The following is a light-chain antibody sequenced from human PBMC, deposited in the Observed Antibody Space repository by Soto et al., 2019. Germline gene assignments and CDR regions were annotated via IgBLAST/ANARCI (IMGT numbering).Light chain of an antibody. J-gene: IGLJ2*01. V-gene: IGLV4-69*01. CDR1: SGHSSYA. CDR3: QTWGTVV. Sequence: QLVLTQSPSASASLGASVTLTCTLSSGHSSYAIAWHQQQPEKGPRYLMKLNSDGSHSKGDGFPDRFSGSSSGAERYLPISSLQSEDEADYYCQTWGTVVFGGGTKLTVL. CDR2: LNSDGSH.